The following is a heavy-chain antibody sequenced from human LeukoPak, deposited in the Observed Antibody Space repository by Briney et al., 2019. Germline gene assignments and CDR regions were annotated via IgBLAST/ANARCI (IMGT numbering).Heavy chain of an antibody. J-gene: IGHJ4*02. D-gene: IGHD3-22*01. Sequence: PGRSLRLSCAASGFTFSNYGMHWVRQAPGKGLEWVAVISYDGINKYYADSVKGRFTISRDNSKNTLYLQMNSLKTEDTAVYYCTRDKDYYDSSGYGYWGQGTLVTVSS. V-gene: IGHV3-30*03. CDR2: ISYDGINK. CDR1: GFTFSNYG. CDR3: TRDKDYYDSSGYGY.